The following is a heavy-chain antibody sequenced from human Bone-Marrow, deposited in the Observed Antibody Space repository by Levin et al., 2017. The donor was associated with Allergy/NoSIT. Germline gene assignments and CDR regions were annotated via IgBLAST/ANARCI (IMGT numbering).Heavy chain of an antibody. Sequence: GGSLRLSCAASGFTFSSYAMHWVRQAPGKGLEWVAVISYDGSNKYYADSVKGRFTISRDNSKNTLYLQMNSLRAEDTAVYYCARTRNLPIAVAGSDYWGQGTLVTVSS. J-gene: IGHJ4*02. CDR2: ISYDGSNK. D-gene: IGHD6-19*01. V-gene: IGHV3-30-3*01. CDR1: GFTFSSYA. CDR3: ARTRNLPIAVAGSDY.